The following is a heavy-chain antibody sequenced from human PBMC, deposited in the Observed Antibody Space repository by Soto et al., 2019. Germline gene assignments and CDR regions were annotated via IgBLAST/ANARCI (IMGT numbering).Heavy chain of an antibody. J-gene: IGHJ3*02. CDR1: GFSLSTSGLG. Sequence: QITLKESGPTLAKPTQTLTLTCSFSGFSLSTSGLGVGWIRQPPGKALECLAVIYWDDDKRYSPSLKSRLTITMDTTNTLMVLTISNVDPVDTAAYYCEHRDGYRRTWHLKGDAFDSYGQGTMVTLSS. CDR3: EHRDGYRRTWHLKGDAFDS. CDR2: IYWDDDK. V-gene: IGHV2-5*02. D-gene: IGHD5-12*01.